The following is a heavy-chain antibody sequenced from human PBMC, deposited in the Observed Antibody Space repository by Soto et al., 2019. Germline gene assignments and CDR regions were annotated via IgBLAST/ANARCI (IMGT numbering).Heavy chain of an antibody. Sequence: SETLSLTCTVSGGSISSSSYYWGWIRQPPGKGLEWIGSIYYSGSTYYNPSLKSRVTISVDTSKNQFSLKLSSVTAADTAVYYCYYGSGSYRYYFDYWGQGTLVTVSS. V-gene: IGHV4-39*01. CDR2: IYYSGST. D-gene: IGHD3-10*01. CDR1: GGSISSSSYY. CDR3: YYGSGSYRYYFDY. J-gene: IGHJ4*02.